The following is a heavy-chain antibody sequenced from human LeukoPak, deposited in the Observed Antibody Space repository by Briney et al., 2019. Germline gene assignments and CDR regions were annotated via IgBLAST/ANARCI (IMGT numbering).Heavy chain of an antibody. D-gene: IGHD6-13*01. CDR2: ISSSGYYI. J-gene: IGHJ4*02. CDR3: ARDIATAGHLAFDY. V-gene: IGHV3-21*01. CDR1: GFTFSTYT. Sequence: GGSVRLFCAASGFTFSTYTMNWVGQAPGKGLEWVSSISSSGYYIYYADSVKGRFTISRDNAKNSLYLQMNSLRAEDTAVYYCARDIATAGHLAFDYWGQG.